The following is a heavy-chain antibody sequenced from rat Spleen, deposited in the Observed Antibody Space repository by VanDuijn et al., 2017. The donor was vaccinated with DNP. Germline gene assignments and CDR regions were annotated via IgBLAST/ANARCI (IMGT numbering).Heavy chain of an antibody. J-gene: IGHJ3*01. CDR1: GYSITSNY. Sequence: EVQLQESGPGLVKPSQSLSLTCSVTGYSITSNYWGWIRQFPGNKMEYIGHISYSGSTNYNPSLKSRISITRDISKNQFFLQVDSVTAEDTATYYCASTQYSGDVNWFAYWGPGTLVSVSS. CDR2: ISYSGST. V-gene: IGHV3-1*01. D-gene: IGHD1-1*01. CDR3: ASTQYSGDVNWFAY.